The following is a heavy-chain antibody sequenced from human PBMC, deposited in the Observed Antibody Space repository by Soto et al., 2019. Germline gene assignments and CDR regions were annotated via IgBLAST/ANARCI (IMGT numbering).Heavy chain of an antibody. V-gene: IGHV3-11*01. D-gene: IGHD3-3*01. CDR3: ARYSSPELWSAIVGMDV. CDR2: ISSSGSTI. J-gene: IGHJ6*02. Sequence: XGSLRLSCAASGFTLSDYYMSWIRQAPGKGLEWVSYISSSGSTIYYADSVKGRFTISRDNAKNSLYLQMNSLRAEDTAVYYCARYSSPELWSAIVGMDVWGQGTTVTVSS. CDR1: GFTLSDYY.